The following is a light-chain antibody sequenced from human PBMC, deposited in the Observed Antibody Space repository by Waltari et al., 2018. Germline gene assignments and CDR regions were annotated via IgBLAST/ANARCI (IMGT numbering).Light chain of an antibody. J-gene: IGLJ2*01. CDR3: QSADSTGTHRF. CDR1: ASPTQY. V-gene: IGLV3-25*03. CDR2: NDS. Sequence: SSELTQPLSVSVSPGQTARLTCSGDASPTQYPSWYPKKPGPAPLLVIFNDSERPSLIPERFSGSSSGTVVALTISGVQAEDEADYFCQSADSTGTHRFFGGGTKLTVL.